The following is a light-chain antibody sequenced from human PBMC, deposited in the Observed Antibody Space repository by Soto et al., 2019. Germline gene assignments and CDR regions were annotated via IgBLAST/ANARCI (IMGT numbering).Light chain of an antibody. CDR1: QSASTNF. J-gene: IGKJ1*01. Sequence: EIVLTQSPGTLSLSPGEGATLSCRASQSASTNFFAWYQQKPGQAPRLLIYGASTRANGIPDRFSGSGSGTDFTLTISRLEPEDVAVYYCQQYGRTSWTFGQGTKVEIK. CDR2: GAS. CDR3: QQYGRTSWT. V-gene: IGKV3-20*01.